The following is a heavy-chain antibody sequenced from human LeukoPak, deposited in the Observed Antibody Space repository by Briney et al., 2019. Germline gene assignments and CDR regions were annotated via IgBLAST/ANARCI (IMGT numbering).Heavy chain of an antibody. CDR1: GFTVSGYS. Sequence: GSLRLSCAASGFTVSGYSMSWVRQAPGKGLEWVSAISGSGGSTYYADSVKGRFTISRDNSKNTLYLQMNSLRAEDTAVYYCAKAPRGSSWPFDYWGQGTLVTVSS. V-gene: IGHV3-23*01. CDR3: AKAPRGSSWPFDY. J-gene: IGHJ4*02. CDR2: ISGSGGST. D-gene: IGHD6-13*01.